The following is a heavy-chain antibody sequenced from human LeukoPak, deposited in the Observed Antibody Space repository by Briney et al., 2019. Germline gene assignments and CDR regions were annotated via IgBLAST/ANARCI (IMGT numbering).Heavy chain of an antibody. CDR2: INHSGST. CDR3: ARDFTTTTVDY. V-gene: IGHV4-34*01. D-gene: IGHD4-17*01. CDR1: GGSFSGYY. Sequence: PSETLSLTCAVYGGSFSGYYWSWIRQPPGKGLEWIGEINHSGSTNYNPSLKSRVTISVDTSKNQFSLKLSSVTAADTAVYYCARDFTTTTVDYWGQGSLVTVSS. J-gene: IGHJ4*02.